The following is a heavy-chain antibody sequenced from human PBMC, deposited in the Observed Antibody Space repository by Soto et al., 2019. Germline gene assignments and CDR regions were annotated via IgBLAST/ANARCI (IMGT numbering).Heavy chain of an antibody. CDR3: SGGWFSDY. Sequence: PGGSLRLSCAASGFTVSSNYMTWVRQAPGKGLEWVANIKKDGSEKYYLDSVKGRFTISRDNAKNSLYLQMNSLRAEDTAVYYCSGGWFSDYWGQGTLVTVSS. J-gene: IGHJ4*01. CDR2: IKKDGSEK. V-gene: IGHV3-7*04. D-gene: IGHD3-10*01. CDR1: GFTVSSNY.